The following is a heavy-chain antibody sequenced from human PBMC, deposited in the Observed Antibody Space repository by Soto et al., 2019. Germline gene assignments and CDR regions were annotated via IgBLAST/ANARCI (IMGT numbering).Heavy chain of an antibody. D-gene: IGHD3-3*01. CDR2: INAGNGNT. V-gene: IGHV1-3*01. CDR3: ATTWSFWSGYYPPDNAFDI. CDR1: GYTFISYG. Sequence: ASVKVSCKASGYTFISYGIHWVRQAPGQRLEWMGWINAGNGNTKYSQKFQGRVTITRDTSASTAYMELSSLRSEDTAVYYCATTWSFWSGYYPPDNAFDIWGQGTMVTVSS. J-gene: IGHJ3*02.